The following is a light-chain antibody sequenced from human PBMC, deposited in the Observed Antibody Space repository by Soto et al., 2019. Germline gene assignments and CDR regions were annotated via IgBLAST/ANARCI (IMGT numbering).Light chain of an antibody. J-gene: IGLJ3*02. CDR1: TGAVTSGHY. CDR3: LLTYSDAVV. CDR2: DIS. V-gene: IGLV7-46*01. Sequence: QTVVTQEPSLPVSPGGTVTLTCGSSTGAVTSGHYPYWFQQKPGQAPRTLIYDISKKHSWTPARFSGSLLGDKAALTLSGVQPEDEAEYYCLLTYSDAVVFGGGTKLTVL.